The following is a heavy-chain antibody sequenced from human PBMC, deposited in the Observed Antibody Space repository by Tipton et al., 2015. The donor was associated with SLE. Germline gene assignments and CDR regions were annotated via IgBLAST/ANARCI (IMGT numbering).Heavy chain of an antibody. V-gene: IGHV4-59*01. CDR3: ARDSRGDYDAFDI. J-gene: IGHJ3*02. CDR2: IYYSGST. D-gene: IGHD4-17*01. Sequence: TLSLTCTVSGGSISSYYWSWIRQPPGKGLEWIGYIYYSGSTNYNPSLKSRVTISVDTSKNQFSLKLSSVTAADTAVYYCARDSRGDYDAFDIWGQGTMVTVSS. CDR1: GGSISSYY.